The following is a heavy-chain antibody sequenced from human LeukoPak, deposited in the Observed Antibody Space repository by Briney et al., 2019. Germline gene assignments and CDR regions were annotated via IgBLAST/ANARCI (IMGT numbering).Heavy chain of an antibody. V-gene: IGHV3-33*06. CDR1: GFTFSSYG. Sequence: PGGSLRLSCAASGFTFSSYGMHWVRQAPGKGLELVAVIWYDGSNKYYADSVKGRLTISRDNSKNTLYLQMNSLRAEDTAVYYCAKEGTYDSSGYYFDYWGQGTLVTVSS. J-gene: IGHJ4*02. CDR3: AKEGTYDSSGYYFDY. D-gene: IGHD3-22*01. CDR2: IWYDGSNK.